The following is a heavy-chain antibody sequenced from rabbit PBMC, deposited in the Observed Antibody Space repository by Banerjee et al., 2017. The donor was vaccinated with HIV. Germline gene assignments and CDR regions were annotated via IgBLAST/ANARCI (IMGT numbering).Heavy chain of an antibody. V-gene: IGHV1S45*01. Sequence: QEQVVESGGGLVKPGASLTLTCTASGFSFSNNYVMCWVRQAPGKGLEWIACIYTTGTWTYYASWAKGRFTISNTSSTTVALQMTSLTAADTATYFCARVSSDWTYLNLWGQGTLVTVS. D-gene: IGHD8-1*01. CDR1: GFSFSNNYV. CDR3: ARVSSDWTYLNL. J-gene: IGHJ4*01. CDR2: IYTTGTWT.